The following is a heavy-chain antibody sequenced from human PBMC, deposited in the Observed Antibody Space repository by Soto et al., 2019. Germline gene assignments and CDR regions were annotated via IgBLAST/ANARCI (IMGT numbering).Heavy chain of an antibody. CDR3: ASIMITFGGVIPDYYYYGMDV. CDR2: IDPSDSYT. D-gene: IGHD3-16*02. Sequence: LGESLKISCKGSGYSFTSYWISWVRQMPGKGLEWMGRIDPSDSYTNYSPSFQGHVTISADKSISTAYLQWSSLKASDTAMYYCASIMITFGGVIPDYYYYGMDVWGQGTTVTVSS. J-gene: IGHJ6*02. CDR1: GYSFTSYW. V-gene: IGHV5-10-1*01.